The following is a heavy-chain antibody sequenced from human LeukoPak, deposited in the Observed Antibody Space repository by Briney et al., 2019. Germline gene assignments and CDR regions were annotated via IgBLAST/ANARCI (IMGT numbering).Heavy chain of an antibody. V-gene: IGHV1-69*13. CDR2: IIPIFGTA. Sequence: SVKVSCKASGGTFSSYAISWVRQAPGQGLEWIGGIIPIFGTANYAQKFQGRVTITADESTSTAYMELSSLKSEDTAVYYCARGYTNYYYYYMDVWGKGTTVTVSS. D-gene: IGHD5-18*01. CDR3: ARGYTNYYYYYMDV. CDR1: GGTFSSYA. J-gene: IGHJ6*03.